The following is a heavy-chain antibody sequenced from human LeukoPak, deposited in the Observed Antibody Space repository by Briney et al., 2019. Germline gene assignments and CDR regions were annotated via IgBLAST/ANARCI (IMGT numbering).Heavy chain of an antibody. V-gene: IGHV1-18*01. CDR1: GYTFTSYG. D-gene: IGHD2-21*01. CDR2: ISAYNDNT. J-gene: IGHJ6*03. CDR3: ARGGMTYSLPISRYYYYMDV. Sequence: GASVKVSCKASGYTFTSYGISWVRQAPGQGLEWMGWISAYNDNTNYAQKLQGRVTMTTDTSTSTAYMELRSLRSDDTVVYYCARGGMTYSLPISRYYYYMDVWGKGTAVTVSS.